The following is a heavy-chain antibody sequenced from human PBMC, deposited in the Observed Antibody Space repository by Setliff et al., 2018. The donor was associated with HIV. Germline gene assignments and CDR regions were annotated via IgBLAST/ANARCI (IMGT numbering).Heavy chain of an antibody. CDR1: GASVNYNT. J-gene: IGHJ5*02. CDR3: ARGLTAPAAAGS. V-gene: IGHV4-59*08. CDR2: IYNSVTT. D-gene: IGHD6-13*01. Sequence: NPSETLSLTCSVSGASVNYNTWSWIRQAPGKGLQWIGFIYNSVTTNYNPSLKSRATISLDTSKNHFSLNLKSVTAADTAIYYCARGLTAPAAAGSWGQGMLVTVSS.